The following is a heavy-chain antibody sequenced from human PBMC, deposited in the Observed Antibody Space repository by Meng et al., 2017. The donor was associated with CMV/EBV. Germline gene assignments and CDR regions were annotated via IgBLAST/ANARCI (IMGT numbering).Heavy chain of an antibody. J-gene: IGHJ4*02. V-gene: IGHV1-69*12. D-gene: IGHD5-12*01. Sequence: QVLLVQAGAAVKTPGSSVKVSCKASGGTFSSYAISWVRQAPGQGLEWMRGIIPIFGTANYAQKFQGRVTITADESTSTAYMELSSLRSEDTAVYYCAREGALAYFDYWGQGTLVTVSS. CDR3: AREGALAYFDY. CDR2: IIPIFGTA. CDR1: GGTFSSYA.